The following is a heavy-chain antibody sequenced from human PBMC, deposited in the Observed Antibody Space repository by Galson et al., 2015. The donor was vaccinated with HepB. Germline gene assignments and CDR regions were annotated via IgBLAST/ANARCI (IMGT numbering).Heavy chain of an antibody. CDR1: GFTFSSYA. D-gene: IGHD3-22*01. Sequence: SLRLSCAASGFTFSSYAMHWVRQAPGKGLEYVSGINTNGGSTYYADSVKGRFTISRDNSKNTLYLQMSSLRPEDTAVYYCVKDGSYDSSGYWPYFDYWGQGTLVTVSS. J-gene: IGHJ4*02. V-gene: IGHV3-64D*06. CDR2: INTNGGST. CDR3: VKDGSYDSSGYWPYFDY.